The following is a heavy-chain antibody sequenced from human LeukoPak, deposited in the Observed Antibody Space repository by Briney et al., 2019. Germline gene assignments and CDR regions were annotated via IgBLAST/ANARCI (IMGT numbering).Heavy chain of an antibody. Sequence: GGSLRLSCAASGFKVINNYMAWVRQAPGKGLEWVSVISSGGSTYYADSVKGRFTISRDNSKNTLYLQMNSLRAEDTAVYYCARASPADYYGLDVWGQGTTVTVSS. CDR2: ISSGGST. CDR3: ARASPADYYGLDV. J-gene: IGHJ6*02. V-gene: IGHV3-66*01. D-gene: IGHD6-6*01. CDR1: GFKVINNY.